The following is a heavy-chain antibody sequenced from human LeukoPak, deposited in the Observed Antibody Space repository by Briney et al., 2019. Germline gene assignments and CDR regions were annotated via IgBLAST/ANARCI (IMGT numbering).Heavy chain of an antibody. CDR2: INSDESST. V-gene: IGHV3-74*01. Sequence: HPGGSLRLSCAASGFTFSSYWMQWVRQAPGKGLVWVSRINSDESSTRYADSVKGRFTISRDNAKNTLYLQMNSLRAEDTAVYYCARETDGSSFDYWGQGTLVTVSS. CDR3: ARETDGSSFDY. D-gene: IGHD1-26*01. CDR1: GFTFSSYW. J-gene: IGHJ4*02.